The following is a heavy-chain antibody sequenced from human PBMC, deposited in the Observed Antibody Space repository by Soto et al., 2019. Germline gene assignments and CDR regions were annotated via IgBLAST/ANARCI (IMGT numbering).Heavy chain of an antibody. CDR2: ISYSGST. V-gene: IGHV4-30-4*01. CDR1: GGSINTINNY. Sequence: SETLSLTCTVSGGSINTINNYWSWIRQPPGKGLEWIGFISYSGSTYYNPSLMSRLTISLDTSTNRFSLKLTSVTAADTAVYYCAREEAARIERWFDPWGQGTLVNVSS. CDR3: AREEAARIERWFDP. J-gene: IGHJ5*02. D-gene: IGHD6-6*01.